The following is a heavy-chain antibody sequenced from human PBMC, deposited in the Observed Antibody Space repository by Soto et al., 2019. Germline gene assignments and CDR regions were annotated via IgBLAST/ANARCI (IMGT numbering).Heavy chain of an antibody. D-gene: IGHD3-22*01. J-gene: IGHJ4*02. CDR1: GGSISSSVYY. V-gene: IGHV4-61*08. Sequence: PSETLSLTCTVSGGSISSSVYYWSWFRQRPGKGLEWIGCIHYSGSTNYNPSLKSRVTISVDTSKNQFSLKLSSVTAADTAVYYCARAPHDSSGYYLGHFDYWGQGTLVTVSS. CDR2: IHYSGST. CDR3: ARAPHDSSGYYLGHFDY.